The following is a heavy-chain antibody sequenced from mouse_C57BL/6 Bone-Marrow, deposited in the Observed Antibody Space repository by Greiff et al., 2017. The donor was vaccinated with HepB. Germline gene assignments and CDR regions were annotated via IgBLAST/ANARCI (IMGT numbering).Heavy chain of an antibody. V-gene: IGHV5-4*01. Sequence: EVQLVESGGGLVKPGGSLKLSCAASGFTFSSYAMSWVRQTPEKRLEWVATISDGGSYTYYPDNVKGRFTISRDNAKNNLYLQMSHLKSEDTAMYYCARTSKRSFAYWGQGTLVTVSA. CDR2: ISDGGSYT. CDR3: ARTSKRSFAY. D-gene: IGHD2-5*01. J-gene: IGHJ3*01. CDR1: GFTFSSYA.